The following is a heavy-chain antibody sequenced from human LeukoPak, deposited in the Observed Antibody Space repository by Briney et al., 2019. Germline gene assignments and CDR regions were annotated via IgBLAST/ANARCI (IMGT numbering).Heavy chain of an antibody. V-gene: IGHV3-48*02. CDR1: RFDFSTYD. J-gene: IGHJ3*02. CDR2: VSSSSNAR. D-gene: IGHD6-19*01. CDR3: AREGSGWDAFDI. Sequence: GGSLRLSCAASRFDFSTYDMNWVRQPPGKGLEWVSYVSSSSNARYYTESVKGRLTISRDNAKNSLYLQMNSLRDEDTAVYFCAREGSGWDAFDIWGQGTLVTVSS.